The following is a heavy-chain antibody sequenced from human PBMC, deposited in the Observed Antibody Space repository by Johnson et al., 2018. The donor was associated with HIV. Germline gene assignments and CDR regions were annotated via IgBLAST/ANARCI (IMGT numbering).Heavy chain of an antibody. CDR1: GFTFSSYA. V-gene: IGHV3-30-3*01. CDR2: ISYDGSNK. J-gene: IGHJ3*02. CDR3: ARDVVSSSNAFDI. D-gene: IGHD6-6*01. Sequence: QEQLVESGGGVVQPGRSLRLSCAASGFTFSSYAMHWVRQAPGKGLEWVAVISYDGSNKYYADSVKGRFTISRDNSKNTLYLQMNSLRAEDTAVYYYARDVVSSSNAFDIWGQGTMVTVSS.